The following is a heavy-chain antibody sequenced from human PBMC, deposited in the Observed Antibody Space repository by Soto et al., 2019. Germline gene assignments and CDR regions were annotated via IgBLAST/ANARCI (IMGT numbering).Heavy chain of an antibody. V-gene: IGHV3-74*01. CDR1: GFTFSDYW. J-gene: IGHJ4*02. CDR3: TRGRVGWSGYDPLAY. CDR2: IKGDGDSK. D-gene: IGHD5-12*01. Sequence: VGSLRLSCAASGFTFSDYWMHWVRQAPGKGLVWVSRIKGDGDSKTYADSVKGRFTISRDNAKNTLFLQMNSLRAEDTAVYYCTRGRVGWSGYDPLAYWGQGTLVTVSS.